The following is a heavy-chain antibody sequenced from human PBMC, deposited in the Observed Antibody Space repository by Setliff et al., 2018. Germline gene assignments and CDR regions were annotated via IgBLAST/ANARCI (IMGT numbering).Heavy chain of an antibody. CDR3: ARGAYYYESSGYPPMV. V-gene: IGHV4-38-2*02. CDR1: GYPISRGFY. J-gene: IGHJ4*02. D-gene: IGHD3-22*01. Sequence: SETLSLTCTVSGYPISRGFYWGWIRQSPGKGLEWIGSVYHSGSSYQNPSLRSRIAVSVDTSKNQFSLRLNSVTAADTAVYFCARGAYYYESSGYPPMVWGQGTLVTVSS. CDR2: VYHSGSS.